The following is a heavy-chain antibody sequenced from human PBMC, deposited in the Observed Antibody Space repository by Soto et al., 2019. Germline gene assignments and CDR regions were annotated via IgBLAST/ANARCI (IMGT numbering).Heavy chain of an antibody. J-gene: IGHJ4*02. Sequence: AGGSLRLSCAASGFTFSSYCMYWVRQAPGKGLEWVAVIWYDGSNKYYADSVKGRFTISRDNSKNTLYLQMNSLRAEDTAVYYCARTGHDYGHNHYFDYWGQGTLVTVSS. V-gene: IGHV3-33*01. CDR3: ARTGHDYGHNHYFDY. CDR2: IWYDGSNK. D-gene: IGHD4-17*01. CDR1: GFTFSSYC.